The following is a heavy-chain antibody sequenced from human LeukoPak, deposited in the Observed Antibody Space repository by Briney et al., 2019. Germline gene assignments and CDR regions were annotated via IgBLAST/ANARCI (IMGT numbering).Heavy chain of an antibody. V-gene: IGHV1-46*01. D-gene: IGHD3-3*01. J-gene: IGHJ4*02. CDR1: GGTFSSYA. Sequence: GSSVKVSCKASGGTFSSYAISWVRQAPGQGLEWMGIINPSGGSTSYAQKFQGRVTMTRDMSTSTVYMELSSLRSDDTAVYYCARGNKATIFGYWGQGTLVTVSS. CDR2: INPSGGST. CDR3: ARGNKATIFGY.